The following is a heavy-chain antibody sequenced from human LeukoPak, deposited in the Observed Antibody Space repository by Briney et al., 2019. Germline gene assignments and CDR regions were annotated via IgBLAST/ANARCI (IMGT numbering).Heavy chain of an antibody. V-gene: IGHV3-20*04. J-gene: IGHJ4*02. CDR2: ISRNGDST. CDR3: ARGFRNGPFDC. CDR1: GFTFDDYG. D-gene: IGHD2-8*01. Sequence: GGSLRLSCEASGFTFDDYGMSGVRQRPGKALEWVSGISRNGDSTDYADSVKGRFTISRDNAKNSHFLQMNSLEVEDTALYYCARGFRNGPFDCWGQGTLVTVSS.